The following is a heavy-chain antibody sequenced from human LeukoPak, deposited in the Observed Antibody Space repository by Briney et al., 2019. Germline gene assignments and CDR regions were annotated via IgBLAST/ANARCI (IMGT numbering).Heavy chain of an antibody. CDR3: ARDLAAAAGTYFDY. CDR1: GFTVSSNY. V-gene: IGHV3-53*01. Sequence: GGSLRLSCAASGFTVSSNYMSWVRQAPGKGLEWVSVIYSGGSTYYADSVKGRFTISRDNSKNTLYLQMNSLRAEDAAVYYCARDLAAAAGTYFDYWGQGTLVTVSS. J-gene: IGHJ4*02. D-gene: IGHD6-13*01. CDR2: IYSGGST.